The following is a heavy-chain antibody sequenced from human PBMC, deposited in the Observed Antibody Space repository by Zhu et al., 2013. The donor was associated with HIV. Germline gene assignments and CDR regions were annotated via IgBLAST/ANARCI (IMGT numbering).Heavy chain of an antibody. CDR1: GYTFSGHY. Sequence: QVQVVQSGPEVGKPGASVTVSCKASGYTFSGHYLHWVRQAPGQGLEWMGWINPNSGNTNFAQKFQGRLLMTRDTSITTAYMQLSRLQSDDTAVYFCARVAGGYGGITGAFDIWGQGTMVTGLF. CDR3: ARVAGGYGGITGAFDI. D-gene: IGHD3-3*01. CDR2: INPNSGNT. V-gene: IGHV1-2*02. J-gene: IGHJ3*02.